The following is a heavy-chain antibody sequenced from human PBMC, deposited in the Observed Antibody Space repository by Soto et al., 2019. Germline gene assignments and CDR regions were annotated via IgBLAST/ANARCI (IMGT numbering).Heavy chain of an antibody. J-gene: IGHJ3*02. CDR3: ARAGSSYNWWACDI. Sequence: QVQLQESGPGLVKPSETLSLTCTVSGGSISSYYWSWIRQPPGKGLEWIGYIYYSGSTNYNPSLKSRVTISVHTSKNQSSLKLSSVTGADTAVYYCARAGSSYNWWACDIWGQGTMVTVSS. V-gene: IGHV4-59*01. CDR2: IYYSGST. CDR1: GGSISSYY. D-gene: IGHD5-18*01.